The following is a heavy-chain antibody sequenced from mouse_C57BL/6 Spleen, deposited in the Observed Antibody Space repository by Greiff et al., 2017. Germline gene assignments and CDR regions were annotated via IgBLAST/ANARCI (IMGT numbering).Heavy chain of an antibody. CDR1: GYTFTDYN. D-gene: IGHD3-2*02. V-gene: IGHV1-22*01. CDR3: ARWDSSGYGFAY. J-gene: IGHJ3*01. CDR2: INPNNGGT. Sequence: VQLQQSGPELVKPGASVKMSCKASGYTFTDYNMHWMKQSHGKSLEWIGYINPNNGGTSYNQKFKGKATLTVNKSSSTAYMELRSLTSEDSAVYYCARWDSSGYGFAYWGQGTLVTVSA.